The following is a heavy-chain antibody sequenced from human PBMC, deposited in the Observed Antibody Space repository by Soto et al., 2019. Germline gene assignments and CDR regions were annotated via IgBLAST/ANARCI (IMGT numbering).Heavy chain of an antibody. Sequence: GGSLRLSCAASGFTFSSYAMSWVRQAPGKGLEWVSAISGSGGSTYYADSLKGRFTISRDNSKNKLYLQMNSLRAEDTAVYYCAKTGSSGWDYYYYYYMDVWGKGTTVTVSS. CDR1: GFTFSSYA. CDR2: ISGSGGST. CDR3: AKTGSSGWDYYYYYYMDV. D-gene: IGHD6-19*01. V-gene: IGHV3-23*01. J-gene: IGHJ6*03.